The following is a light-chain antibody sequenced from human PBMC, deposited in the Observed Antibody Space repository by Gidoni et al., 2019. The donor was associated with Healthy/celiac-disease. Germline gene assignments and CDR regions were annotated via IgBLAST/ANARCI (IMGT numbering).Light chain of an antibody. Sequence: EIVLTQSPGTLSLSPGERATLSCRASQSVRSSYLAWYQQKPGQAPRLLISGASSRASGIPDRFSGSGSGPDFTLTISLLEPEDFAVYYCHQYGSSPGTFGQGTKVEIK. V-gene: IGKV3-20*01. CDR1: QSVRSSY. CDR2: GAS. CDR3: HQYGSSPGT. J-gene: IGKJ1*01.